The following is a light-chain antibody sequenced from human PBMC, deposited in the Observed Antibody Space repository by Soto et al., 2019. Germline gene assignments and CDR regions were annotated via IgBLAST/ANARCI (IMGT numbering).Light chain of an antibody. CDR1: QDISDY. V-gene: IGKV1-9*01. CDR3: QQLNSYPLT. J-gene: IGKJ4*01. CDR2: AAS. Sequence: DIQLTQSPSFLSASAGDRVTITCRASQDISDYLAWYQQRPGKAPKLLIYAASTLQSGVPSRFSGSGSGTEFTLTISSLQPEDFATYSCQQLNSYPLTFGGGTKV.